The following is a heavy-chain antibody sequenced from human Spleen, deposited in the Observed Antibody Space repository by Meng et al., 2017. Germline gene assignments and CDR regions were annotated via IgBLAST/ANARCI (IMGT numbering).Heavy chain of an antibody. V-gene: IGHV4-34*01. J-gene: IGHJ4*02. D-gene: IGHD4-11*01. CDR3: ARGPTTMAHDFDY. CDR1: GGSFSDYY. CDR2: INHSGST. Sequence: VRVQQWGAGLLKPSETLSLTCFVSGGSFSDYYWSWIRQPPGKGLEWIGEINHSGSTNYNPSLESRATISVDTSQNNLSLKLSSVTAADSAVYYCARGPTTMAHDFDYWGQGTLVTVS.